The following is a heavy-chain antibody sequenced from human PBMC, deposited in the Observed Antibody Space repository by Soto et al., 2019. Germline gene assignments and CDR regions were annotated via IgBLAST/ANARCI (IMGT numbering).Heavy chain of an antibody. CDR1: GFTFSSYS. D-gene: IGHD3-16*01. V-gene: IGHV3-48*01. J-gene: IGHJ6*02. CDR2: ISSSGSTI. CDR3: ARENLAYYYGMDV. Sequence: PGGSLRLSCAASGFTFSSYSMNWVRQAPGKGLEWVSYISSSGSTIYYADSVKGRFTISRDNAKNTLYLQMNSLRAEDTAVYYCARENLAYYYGMDVWGQGTTVTVSS.